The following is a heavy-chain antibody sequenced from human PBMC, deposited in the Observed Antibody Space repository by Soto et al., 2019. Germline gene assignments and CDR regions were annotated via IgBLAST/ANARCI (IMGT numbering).Heavy chain of an antibody. CDR1: GYSISSGNY. Sequence: QVQLQESGPGLVKPSETLSLTCAVSGYSISSGNYWGWIRQPPGKGLEWIGSVYHSGSTYYNPSLKSRVTISLDTSKNQVSLRLSSVTAADTAMYYCARARWYDGFDIWGQGTMVTVSS. CDR2: VYHSGST. J-gene: IGHJ3*02. D-gene: IGHD2-15*01. V-gene: IGHV4-38-2*01. CDR3: ARARWYDGFDI.